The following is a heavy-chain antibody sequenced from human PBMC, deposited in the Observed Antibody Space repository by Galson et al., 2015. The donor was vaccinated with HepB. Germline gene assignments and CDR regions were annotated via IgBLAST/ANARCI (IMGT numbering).Heavy chain of an antibody. D-gene: IGHD3-10*01. CDR1: GFTFSSSN. CDR2: ISSPSTTI. CDR3: ARDRGGSGSHLTYYYDMDV. V-gene: IGHV3-48*04. Sequence: SLRLSCAAPGFTFSSSNMNWVRQAPGKGLEWVSYISSPSTTINYADSVKGRFTISRDNANNSLYLQMNSLRAEDTAVYFCARDRGGSGSHLTYYYDMDVWGQGTTVTVSS. J-gene: IGHJ6*02.